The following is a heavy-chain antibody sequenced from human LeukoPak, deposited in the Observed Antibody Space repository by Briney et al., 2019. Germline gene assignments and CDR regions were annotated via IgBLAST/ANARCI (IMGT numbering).Heavy chain of an antibody. Sequence: SGTLSLTCAVSGGSITSSNWWSWVRQPPGKGLEWVGEIDHRGSTKYNPSLKSRATISVDKSKNQFSLKLTSVTAADTAVYYCARVYKYCSGTSCYRFDPWGQGTLVTVSS. D-gene: IGHD2-2*01. J-gene: IGHJ5*02. V-gene: IGHV4-4*02. CDR2: IDHRGST. CDR1: GGSITSSNW. CDR3: ARVYKYCSGTSCYRFDP.